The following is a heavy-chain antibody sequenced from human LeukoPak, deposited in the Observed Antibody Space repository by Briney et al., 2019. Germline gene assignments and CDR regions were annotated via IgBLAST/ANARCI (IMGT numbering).Heavy chain of an antibody. CDR2: FDPEDGET. D-gene: IGHD6-19*01. V-gene: IGHV1-24*01. J-gene: IGHJ4*02. CDR1: GDTLTELS. Sequence: GASVKVSCMVSGDTLTELSMHWVRQAPGKGLEWMGGFDPEDGETIYAQKFQGRVTMTEDTSTDTAYMELSSLRSEDTAVYYCATGGSGWYNFDYWGQGTLVTVSS. CDR3: ATGGSGWYNFDY.